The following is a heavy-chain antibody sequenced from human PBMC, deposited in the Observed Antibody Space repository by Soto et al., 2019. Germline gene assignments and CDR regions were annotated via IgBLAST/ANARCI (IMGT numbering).Heavy chain of an antibody. CDR2: IGSISSYT. Sequence: QVQLVESGGGLVKPGGSLRLSCAASAITFSDFYMSWIRQAPGKGLEWVSYIGSISSYTNYADSVKGRFTISRDNAKNSLYLQMNGLRAEDTAVYYCARWFGGFDYWGQGTLVTVSS. CDR3: ARWFGGFDY. D-gene: IGHD3-10*01. V-gene: IGHV3-11*05. CDR1: AITFSDFY. J-gene: IGHJ4*02.